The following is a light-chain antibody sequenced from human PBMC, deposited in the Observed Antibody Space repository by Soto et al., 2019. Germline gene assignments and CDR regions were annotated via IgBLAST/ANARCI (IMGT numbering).Light chain of an antibody. CDR3: QQLDSYPRT. J-gene: IGKJ1*01. V-gene: IGKV1-9*01. CDR1: QGISSY. Sequence: DIQLTQSPSFLSASVGDRVTITCRASQGISSYLAWYQLKPGKAPNLLISTASSLQSGVPSRFSGSGSGTEFTLTISSLQPEDFATYYCQQLDSYPRTFGQGTKVEIK. CDR2: TAS.